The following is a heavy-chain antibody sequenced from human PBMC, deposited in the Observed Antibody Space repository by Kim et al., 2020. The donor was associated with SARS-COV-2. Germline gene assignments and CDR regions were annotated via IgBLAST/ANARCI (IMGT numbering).Heavy chain of an antibody. CDR3: AKKGGFGESDNWFDP. D-gene: IGHD3-10*01. V-gene: IGHV3-33*06. Sequence: DSVKGRFTISRDNSKNTLYLQMNSLRAEDTAVYYCAKKGGFGESDNWFDPWGQGTLVTVSS. J-gene: IGHJ5*02.